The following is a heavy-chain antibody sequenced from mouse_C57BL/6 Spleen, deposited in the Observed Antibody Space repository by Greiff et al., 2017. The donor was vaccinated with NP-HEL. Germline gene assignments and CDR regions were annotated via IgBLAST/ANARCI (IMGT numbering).Heavy chain of an antibody. J-gene: IGHJ3*01. CDR2: ISDGGSYT. Sequence: EVQLVESGGGLVKPGGSLKLSCAASGFTFSSYAMSWVRQTPEKRLEWVATISDGGSYTYYPDNVKGRFTISRDNAKNNLYLQMSHLKSEDTAMYYCARMVYGSSYGAWFAYWGQGTLVTVSA. CDR1: GFTFSSYA. CDR3: ARMVYGSSYGAWFAY. D-gene: IGHD1-1*01. V-gene: IGHV5-4*01.